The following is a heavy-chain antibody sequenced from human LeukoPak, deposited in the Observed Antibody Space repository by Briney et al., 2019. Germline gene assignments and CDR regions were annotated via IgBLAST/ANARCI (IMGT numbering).Heavy chain of an antibody. D-gene: IGHD3-22*01. CDR2: ISWNSGSI. CDR3: AKSSLGGYYDSSGYLDY. J-gene: IGHJ4*02. V-gene: IGHV3-9*03. Sequence: GGSLRLSCAASGFTFDDYAMHWVRHAPGKGLEWVSGISWNSGSIGYADSVKGRFTISRDNAKNSLYLQMNSLRAEDMALYYCAKSSLGGYYDSSGYLDYWGQGTLVTVSS. CDR1: GFTFDDYA.